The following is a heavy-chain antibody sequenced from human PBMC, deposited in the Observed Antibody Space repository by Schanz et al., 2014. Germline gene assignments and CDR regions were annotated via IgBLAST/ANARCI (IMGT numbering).Heavy chain of an antibody. Sequence: EVQLVESGGGLVQPGGSLRLCCAASGFTFRDFGLHWVRQAPGKGLVWVSRTSHDGSFTTFADSVKGRFTISRDNARNTLYLQMNSLRAEDTAVYYCTRDTDYHFDYWGQGTLVTVSS. J-gene: IGHJ4*02. V-gene: IGHV3-74*01. D-gene: IGHD4-17*01. CDR3: TRDTDYHFDY. CDR1: GFTFRDFG. CDR2: TSHDGSFT.